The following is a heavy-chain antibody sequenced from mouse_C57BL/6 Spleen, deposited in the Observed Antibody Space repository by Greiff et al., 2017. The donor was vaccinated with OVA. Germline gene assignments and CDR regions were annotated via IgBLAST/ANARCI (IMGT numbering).Heavy chain of an antibody. CDR3: ARESLYDYFDY. CDR1: GYTFTSYG. Sequence: VKLMESGAELARPGASVKLSCKASGYTFTSYGISWVKQRTGQGLEWIGEIYPRSGNTYYNEKFKGKATLTADKSSSTAYMELRSLTSEDSAVYFCARESLYDYFDYWGQGTTLTVSS. D-gene: IGHD2-12*01. J-gene: IGHJ2*01. CDR2: IYPRSGNT. V-gene: IGHV1-81*01.